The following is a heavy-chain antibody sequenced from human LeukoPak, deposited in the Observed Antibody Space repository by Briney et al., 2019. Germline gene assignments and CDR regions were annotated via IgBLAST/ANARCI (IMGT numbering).Heavy chain of an antibody. CDR2: MSYDGINK. J-gene: IGHJ3*02. V-gene: IGHV3-30-3*01. CDR3: AKGTVWGVRAFDI. Sequence: GGSLRLSCAASGFTFETYAIHWVRQAPGKGLEWVAAMSYDGINKHYADSVMGRFTISRDNSKNTLFLQMNSLRAEDTAEYYCAKGTVWGVRAFDIWGRGTMVTVSS. CDR1: GFTFETYA. D-gene: IGHD7-27*01.